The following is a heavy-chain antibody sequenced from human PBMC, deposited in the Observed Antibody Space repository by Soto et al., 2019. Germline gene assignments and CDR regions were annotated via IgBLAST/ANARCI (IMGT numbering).Heavy chain of an antibody. CDR3: ARDSVALYYYYYGMDV. CDR1: GFSLSTSGMC. D-gene: IGHD2-21*01. J-gene: IGHJ6*02. Sequence: SGPTLVNPTQTLTLTCTCSGFSLSTSGMCVSWIRQPPGKALEWLARIDWDDDKYYSTSLKTRLTISKDTSKNQVVLTMTNMDPVDTATYYCARDSVALYYYYYGMDVWGQGTTVTVSS. CDR2: IDWDDDK. V-gene: IGHV2-70*11.